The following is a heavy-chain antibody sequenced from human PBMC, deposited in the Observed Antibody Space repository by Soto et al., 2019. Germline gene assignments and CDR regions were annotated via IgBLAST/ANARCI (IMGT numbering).Heavy chain of an antibody. CDR2: IYYSGST. Sequence: KTSETLSLTCTVSGGSISSGGYYWSWIRQHPGKGLEWIGYIYYSGSTYYNPSLKSRVTISVDTSKNQFSLKLSSVTAADTAVYYCARDETAARSYGMDVWGQGTTVTVSS. J-gene: IGHJ6*02. CDR1: GGSISSGGYY. D-gene: IGHD2-15*01. CDR3: ARDETAARSYGMDV. V-gene: IGHV4-31*03.